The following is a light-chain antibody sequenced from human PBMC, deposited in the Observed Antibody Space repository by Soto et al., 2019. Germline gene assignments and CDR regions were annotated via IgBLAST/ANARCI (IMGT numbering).Light chain of an antibody. V-gene: IGLV2-23*02. CDR1: SSDVGAYNL. J-gene: IGLJ1*01. Sequence: QSALTQPASVSGSPGQSITISCTGTSSDVGAYNLVSWYQQHPGKAPRLIIYEVTQRPSGISSRFSGSKSGTTASLTISGRQAEDEADYYCCSFAGGRNVFGTGTKLTVL. CDR3: CSFAGGRNV. CDR2: EVT.